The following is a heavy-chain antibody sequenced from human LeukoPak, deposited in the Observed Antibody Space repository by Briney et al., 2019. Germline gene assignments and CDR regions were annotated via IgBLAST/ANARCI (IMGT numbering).Heavy chain of an antibody. CDR1: GFTFSSYW. CDR2: INSDVSST. V-gene: IGHV3-74*01. Sequence: GGSLRLSCAASGFTFSSYWMHWVRQAPGKGLVWVSRINSDVSSTSYADSGKGRFTISTDNAKNTLYLQMNSLRAEDTAVYYCAREYYYGSGSHEYYYGMDVWGKGTTVTVSS. J-gene: IGHJ6*04. D-gene: IGHD3-10*01. CDR3: AREYYYGSGSHEYYYGMDV.